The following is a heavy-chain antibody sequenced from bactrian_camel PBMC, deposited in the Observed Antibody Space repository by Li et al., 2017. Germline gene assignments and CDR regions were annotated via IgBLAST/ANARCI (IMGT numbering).Heavy chain of an antibody. J-gene: IGHJ4*01. Sequence: VQLVESGGGSVQAGGSLRLSCAASGYTSVGVYNTHCMAWFRQAPEKEREGVASIDSDGTTRYVDSVKGRFTISKDNAKYTLYLEMDSLKPEDTAMYYCAADAGSCLVRRTWTSAYRYDYWGQGTQVTVS. D-gene: IGHD6*01. V-gene: IGHV3S53*01. CDR2: IDSDGTT. CDR3: AADAGSCLVRRTWTSAYRYDY. CDR1: GYTSVGVYNTHC.